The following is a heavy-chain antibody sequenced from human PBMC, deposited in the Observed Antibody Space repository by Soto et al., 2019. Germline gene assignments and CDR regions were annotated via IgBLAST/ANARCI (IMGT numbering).Heavy chain of an antibody. J-gene: IGHJ6*02. CDR2: IYPGDSDT. CDR3: ARRTYGDYAYYYYGMDV. Sequence: GESLKISCQGSGYSFTSYWIGWVRQMPGKGLEWMGIIYPGDSDTRYSPSFQGQVTISADKSISTAYLQWSSLKASDTAMYYCARRTYGDYAYYYYGMDVWGQGTTVTVSS. D-gene: IGHD4-17*01. CDR1: GYSFTSYW. V-gene: IGHV5-51*01.